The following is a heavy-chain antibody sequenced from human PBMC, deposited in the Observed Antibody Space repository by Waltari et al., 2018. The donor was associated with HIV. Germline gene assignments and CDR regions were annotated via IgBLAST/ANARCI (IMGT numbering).Heavy chain of an antibody. CDR3: ARDGGRSRAFDS. J-gene: IGHJ4*02. V-gene: IGHV7-4-1*02. CDR2: INTNTGSP. Sequence: QVQLFQSESELKKPGASVKVSCKASGYTFTSNSINWVRQALGQGLEWMGWINTNTGSPMYAQGFTGRFVFSLDTSVSTAFLQISALKADDTAVYFCARDGGRSRAFDSWGQGTLVTVSS. CDR1: GYTFTSNS. D-gene: IGHD3-16*01.